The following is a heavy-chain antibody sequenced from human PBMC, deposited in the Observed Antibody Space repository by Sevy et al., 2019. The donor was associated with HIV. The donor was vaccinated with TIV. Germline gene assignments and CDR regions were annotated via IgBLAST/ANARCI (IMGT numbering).Heavy chain of an antibody. CDR1: GFTVSSNY. D-gene: IGHD6-13*01. CDR2: IYSGGST. Sequence: GGSLRLSCAASGFTVSSNYMSWVRQAPGKGLEWVSVIYSGGSTYYADSVKGRYIISRDNAKNSLFLQMNSLRAGDTAIYYCARACTAAGYKSGPIDAFDVWGQGTVVTVSS. V-gene: IGHV3-53*01. CDR3: ARACTAAGYKSGPIDAFDV. J-gene: IGHJ3*01.